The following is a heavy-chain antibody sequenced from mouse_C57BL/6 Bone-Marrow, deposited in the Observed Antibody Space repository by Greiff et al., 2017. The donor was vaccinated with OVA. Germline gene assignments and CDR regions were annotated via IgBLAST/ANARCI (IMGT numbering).Heavy chain of an antibody. CDR3: ARRYYYGSSSFAY. D-gene: IGHD1-1*01. Sequence: EVKLMESGGDLVKPGGSLKLSCAASGFTFSSYGMSWVRQTPDKRLEWVATISSGGSYTYYPDSVKGRFTISRDNAKNTLYLQMSSLKSEDTAMYYCARRYYYGSSSFAYWGQGTLVTVSA. V-gene: IGHV5-6*02. J-gene: IGHJ3*01. CDR2: ISSGGSYT. CDR1: GFTFSSYG.